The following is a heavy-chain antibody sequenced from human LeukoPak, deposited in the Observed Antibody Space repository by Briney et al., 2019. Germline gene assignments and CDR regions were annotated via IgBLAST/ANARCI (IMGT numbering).Heavy chain of an antibody. CDR3: AREVGGGASGQ. D-gene: IGHD3-16*01. J-gene: IGHJ4*02. CDR2: IYSDGTI. V-gene: IGHV3-66*01. Sequence: GGSLRLSCAASGFTFSSYSMSWVRQVPGKGLEWVSVIYSDGTISYADSVKGRFTISRDNSENTLYLQMNSLRVEDTAVYYCAREVGGGASGQWGQGTLVTVSS. CDR1: GFTFSSYS.